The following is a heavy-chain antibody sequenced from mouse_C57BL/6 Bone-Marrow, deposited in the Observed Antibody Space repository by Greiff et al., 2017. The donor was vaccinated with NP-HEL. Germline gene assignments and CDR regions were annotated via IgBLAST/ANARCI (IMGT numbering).Heavy chain of an antibody. CDR1: GFTFSSYG. Sequence: EVQGVESGGDLVKPGGSLKLSCAASGFTFSSYGMSWVRQTPDKRLEWVATISSGGSYTYYPDSVKGRCTISRDNAKNTLYLQMSSLKSEDTAMYYCARHSNYAMDYWGQGTSVTVSS. D-gene: IGHD1-1*01. CDR2: ISSGGSYT. J-gene: IGHJ4*01. V-gene: IGHV5-6*01. CDR3: ARHSNYAMDY.